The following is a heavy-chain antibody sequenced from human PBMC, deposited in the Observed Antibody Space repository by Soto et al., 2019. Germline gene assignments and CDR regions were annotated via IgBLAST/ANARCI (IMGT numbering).Heavy chain of an antibody. V-gene: IGHV4-59*08. Sequence: SETLSLTCTVSGGSISSYYWSWIRQPPGKGLEWIGYIYYSGSTNYNPSLKSRVTISVDTSKNQFSLKLSSVTAADTAVYYCARHLELTIFVVVASNYYYMDVWGKGTTVTISS. CDR2: IYYSGST. D-gene: IGHD3-3*01. J-gene: IGHJ6*03. CDR1: GGSISSYY. CDR3: ARHLELTIFVVVASNYYYMDV.